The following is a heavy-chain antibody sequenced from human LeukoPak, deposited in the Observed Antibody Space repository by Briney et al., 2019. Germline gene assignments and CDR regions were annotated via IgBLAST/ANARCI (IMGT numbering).Heavy chain of an antibody. CDR2: ISYDGKNK. CDR3: AKDGDILGAAYYFDY. J-gene: IGHJ4*02. V-gene: IGHV3-30*18. Sequence: PGRSLRLSCTASGLTFNNYGMHWVRQAPGKGLEWVAVISYDGKNKYSVDSVKGRFTISRDNSKNTLYLQMNSLRAEDTAVYYCAKDGDILGAAYYFDYWGQGTLVTVSS. D-gene: IGHD1-26*01. CDR1: GLTFNNYG.